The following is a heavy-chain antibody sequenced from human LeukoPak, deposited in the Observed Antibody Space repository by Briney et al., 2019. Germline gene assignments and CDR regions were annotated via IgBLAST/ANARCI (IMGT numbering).Heavy chain of an antibody. J-gene: IGHJ4*02. CDR1: GFSLSTSGVG. CDR2: IYWDDDK. CDR3: AHSSDLYDSSGSYPYYFDY. Sequence: KESGPTLVKPTQTLTLICTFSGFSLSTSGVGVAWIRQPPGKALEWLALIYWDDDKRYSPSLKSRLTITKDTSKNQVVLIMTNMDPVDTATYYCAHSSDLYDSSGSYPYYFDYWGQGTLVTVPS. V-gene: IGHV2-5*02. D-gene: IGHD3-22*01.